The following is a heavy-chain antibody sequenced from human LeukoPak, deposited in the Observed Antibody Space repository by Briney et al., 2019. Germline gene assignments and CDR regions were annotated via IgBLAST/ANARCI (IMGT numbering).Heavy chain of an antibody. V-gene: IGHV3-30-3*01. D-gene: IGHD3-22*01. CDR1: GFTFSSYA. CDR3: ARDYVYDSSGYYYPGFDY. J-gene: IGHJ4*02. Sequence: GGSLRLSCAASGFTFSSYAMHWVRQAPGKGLEWVAVISYDGSNKYYADSVKGRFTISRDNSKNTLYLQMNSLRAEDTAVYYCARDYVYDSSGYYYPGFDYWGQGTLVTVSS. CDR2: ISYDGSNK.